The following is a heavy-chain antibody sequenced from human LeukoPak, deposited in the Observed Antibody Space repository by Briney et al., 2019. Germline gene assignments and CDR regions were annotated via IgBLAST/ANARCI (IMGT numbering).Heavy chain of an antibody. CDR1: GGSISSDNYQ. V-gene: IGHV4-30-4*01. Sequence: SQTLSLTCTVSGGSISSDNYQWSWIRQPPGKGLEWIGYINYSGSTYYNPSLKSRVTISVDTSKNQFSLKLTSVTAADTAVYYCARDASYGSGSYQDYYYGMDVWGQGTTVTVSS. CDR2: INYSGST. CDR3: ARDASYGSGSYQDYYYGMDV. J-gene: IGHJ6*02. D-gene: IGHD3-10*01.